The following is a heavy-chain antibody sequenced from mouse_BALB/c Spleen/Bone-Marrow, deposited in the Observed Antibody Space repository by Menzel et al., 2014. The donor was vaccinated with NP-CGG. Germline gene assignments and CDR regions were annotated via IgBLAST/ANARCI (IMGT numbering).Heavy chain of an antibody. Sequence: EVQLQESGAELEKPGASVKLSCTASGFNIKDTYMHWVKQRPEQGLEWIGRIDPANGNIKYDPKFQGKATITADTSSNTAYLQLSSLTSEDTAVYYCAPYYYGRWFANWGQGTLVTVSA. CDR2: IDPANGNI. CDR3: APYYYGRWFAN. D-gene: IGHD1-1*01. V-gene: IGHV14-3*02. CDR1: GFNIKDTY. J-gene: IGHJ3*01.